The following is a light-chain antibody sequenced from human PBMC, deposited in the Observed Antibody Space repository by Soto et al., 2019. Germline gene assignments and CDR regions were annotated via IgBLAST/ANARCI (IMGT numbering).Light chain of an antibody. CDR2: ATS. V-gene: IGKV1-39*01. Sequence: DIQMTQSPSSLSASVGDRVTITCRASQSISTYLNWYQQKPGKAPKVLIYATSSLHSGVPSRFSGSGSETDFTLTISSLQPEDFATYYCQQTYSTPLTFGGGTKVDIK. CDR3: QQTYSTPLT. CDR1: QSISTY. J-gene: IGKJ4*01.